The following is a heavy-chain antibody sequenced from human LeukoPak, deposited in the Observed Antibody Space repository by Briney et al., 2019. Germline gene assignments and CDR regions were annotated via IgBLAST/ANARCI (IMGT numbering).Heavy chain of an antibody. D-gene: IGHD6-19*01. CDR1: GGSISSGGYY. CDR3: ARQWLVSPLFDY. CDR2: IYYSGST. J-gene: IGHJ4*02. V-gene: IGHV4-31*03. Sequence: SETLSLTCTVSGGSISSGGYYWSWLRQHPGKGLEWIGDIYYSGSTYYNPSLKSRVTISVDTSKNQLSLKLSSMTAADTAVYYCARQWLVSPLFDYWGQGTLVTVSS.